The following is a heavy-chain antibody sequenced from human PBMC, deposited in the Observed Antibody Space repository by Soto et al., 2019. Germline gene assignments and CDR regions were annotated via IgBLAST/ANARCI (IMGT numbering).Heavy chain of an antibody. J-gene: IGHJ5*02. CDR2: ISLYSDGT. Sequence: QVQLVQSGGEVKRPGASVKVSCKTSGYTFSNYGITWVRQAPGQPLEWLGWISLYSDGTNYAQKFQGRVTMTTDTSTPTDYMELRSLRSDDTALYYCARVVPGADAWCGPLGQVTLVTVSS. CDR3: ARVVPGADAWCGP. D-gene: IGHD2-2*01. CDR1: GYTFSNYG. V-gene: IGHV1-18*01.